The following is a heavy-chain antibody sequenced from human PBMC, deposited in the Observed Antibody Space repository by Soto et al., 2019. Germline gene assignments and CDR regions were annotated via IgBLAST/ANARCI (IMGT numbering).Heavy chain of an antibody. CDR1: GFTFSSYA. D-gene: IGHD4-17*01. CDR2: ISGSGGST. J-gene: IGHJ4*02. CDR3: ATATTVPYGDFDY. Sequence: GGSLRLSCAASGFTFSSYAMSWVRQAPGKGLEWVSAISGSGGSTYYADSVEGRFTISRDNSKNTLYLQMNSLRAEDAAVYYCATATTVPYGDFDYWGQGTLVTAPQ. V-gene: IGHV3-23*01.